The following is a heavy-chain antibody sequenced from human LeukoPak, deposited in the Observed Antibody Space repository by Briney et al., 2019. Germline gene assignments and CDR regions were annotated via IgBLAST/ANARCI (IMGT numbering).Heavy chain of an antibody. Sequence: SETLSLTCTVSGGSISNYHWSWIRQPPGKGLEWIGYIYYSGKTDFNPSLKSRVTISIDTSKNQFSLKLSSVTAADTAFYYCASLSLADTSRYGEFEYWGQGTLVPVSS. CDR2: IYYSGKT. D-gene: IGHD3-22*01. J-gene: IGHJ4*02. CDR3: ASLSLADTSRYGEFEY. V-gene: IGHV4-59*08. CDR1: GGSISNYH.